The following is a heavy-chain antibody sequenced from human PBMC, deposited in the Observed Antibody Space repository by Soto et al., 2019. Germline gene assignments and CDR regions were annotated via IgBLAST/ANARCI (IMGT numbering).Heavy chain of an antibody. CDR1: GGAVSSGSHY. CDR2: IIYSGRT. CDR3: ATLWFGEGNY. V-gene: IGHV4-39*02. J-gene: IGHJ4*02. D-gene: IGHD3-10*01. Sequence: SETLSLTCTVSGGAVSSGSHYWVWIRQPPGKGLEWISSIIYSGRTYYNPSLKSRVTMSADASKNHFSLNLRSVTVADTAVYYCATLWFGEGNYWGQGTLVTVSS.